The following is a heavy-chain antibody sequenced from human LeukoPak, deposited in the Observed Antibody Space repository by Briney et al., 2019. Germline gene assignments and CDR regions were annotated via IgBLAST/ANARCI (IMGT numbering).Heavy chain of an antibody. Sequence: PGGSLRLSCAASGFTFSSYSMNWVRQAPGKGLEWVSSISSSSSYIYYADSVKGRFTISRDNAKNSLYLQMNSLRAEDTAVYYCARELGYCSSTSCSPYYYYYYGMDVWGQGTTVTVSS. CDR1: GFTFSSYS. CDR2: ISSSSSYI. J-gene: IGHJ6*02. D-gene: IGHD2-2*01. V-gene: IGHV3-21*01. CDR3: ARELGYCSSTSCSPYYYYYYGMDV.